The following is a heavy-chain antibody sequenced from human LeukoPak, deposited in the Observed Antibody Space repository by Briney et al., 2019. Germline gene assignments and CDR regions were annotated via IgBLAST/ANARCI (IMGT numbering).Heavy chain of an antibody. CDR2: IWYDGSNK. CDR1: GFTFSSYG. CDR3: AKAVMTTVTFFDY. D-gene: IGHD4-17*01. Sequence: GGSLRLSCAASGFTFSSYGMHWVRQAPGKGLEWVAVIWYDGSNKYYADSVKGRFTISRDNSKNTLYLQMNSLRAEDTAVYYCAKAVMTTVTFFDYWGQGTLATVSS. J-gene: IGHJ4*02. V-gene: IGHV3-33*06.